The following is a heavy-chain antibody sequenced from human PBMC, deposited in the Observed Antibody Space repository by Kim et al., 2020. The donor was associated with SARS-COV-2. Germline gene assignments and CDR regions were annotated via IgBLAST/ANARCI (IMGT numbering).Heavy chain of an antibody. CDR1: GFTFSNYA. J-gene: IGHJ4*02. V-gene: IGHV3-30*04. CDR3: TRDRSIVGALDY. Sequence: GGSLRLSCAASGFTFSNYAIHWVRQAPGKGLVWVSVISYDGSVKSYADSVKGRFTVSRDNSKNTLYLQLNSLRVEDTAVYYCTRDRSIVGALDYGAQGTLDPDPS. CDR2: ISYDGSVK. D-gene: IGHD3-16*02.